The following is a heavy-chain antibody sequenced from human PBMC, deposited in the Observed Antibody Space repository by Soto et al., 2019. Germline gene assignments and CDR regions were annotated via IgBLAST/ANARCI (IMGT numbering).Heavy chain of an antibody. Sequence: QLVQSGAEVKKPGASVKVSCKASGYTFTTSGFNWVRQAPGQGLEWMGWISAKSGNTNYTQKLQGRVTMTTDTSTSTDYMELKRLTSDDTAIYYCTRAGASDWNYVSTSSWGQGTLVTVSS. J-gene: IGHJ4*02. V-gene: IGHV1-18*04. CDR3: TRAGASDWNYVSTSS. CDR1: GYTFTTSG. CDR2: ISAKSGNT. D-gene: IGHD1-7*01.